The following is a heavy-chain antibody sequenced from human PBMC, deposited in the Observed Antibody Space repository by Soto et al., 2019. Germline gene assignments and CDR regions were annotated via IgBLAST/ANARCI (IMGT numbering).Heavy chain of an antibody. J-gene: IGHJ4*02. Sequence: GESLKISCKGSGYSFTSYWIGWVRQMPGKGLEWMGIIYPGDSDTRYSPSFQGQVTISADKSISTAYLQWSSLKASDTAMYYCARHPYYYGSGSYYNVWYFDYRGQGTLVTVSS. V-gene: IGHV5-51*01. D-gene: IGHD3-10*01. CDR3: ARHPYYYGSGSYYNVWYFDY. CDR1: GYSFTSYW. CDR2: IYPGDSDT.